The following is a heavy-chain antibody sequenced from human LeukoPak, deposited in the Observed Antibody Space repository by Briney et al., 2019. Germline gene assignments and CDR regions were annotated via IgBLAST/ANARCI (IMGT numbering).Heavy chain of an antibody. CDR2: MHPNSGDT. CDR3: ARGRLNGNVDF. D-gene: IGHD1-20*01. V-gene: IGHV1-8*01. J-gene: IGHJ4*02. CDR1: GYTFTGYD. Sequence: LVASVKVSCKTSGYTFTGYDINWVRQAAGQGFEWMGWMHPNSGDTGYAHNLQGRITITRDSSTATVFMELSSLRSEDTAMYYCARGRLNGNVDFWGQGTLVTVSS.